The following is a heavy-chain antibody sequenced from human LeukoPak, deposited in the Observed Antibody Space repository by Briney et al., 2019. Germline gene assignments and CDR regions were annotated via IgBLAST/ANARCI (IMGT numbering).Heavy chain of an antibody. CDR2: INPNSGGT. CDR3: ARGPVDYGDYYYYYGMDV. D-gene: IGHD4-17*01. CDR1: GYTFTGYY. V-gene: IGHV1-2*02. J-gene: IGHJ6*02. Sequence: ASVKVSCKASGYTFTGYYIHWVRQAPGQGLEWMGWINPNSGGTNYAQKFQGRVTMTRDTSISTAYMELSRLRSDDTAVYYCARGPVDYGDYYYYYGMDVWGQGTTVTVSS.